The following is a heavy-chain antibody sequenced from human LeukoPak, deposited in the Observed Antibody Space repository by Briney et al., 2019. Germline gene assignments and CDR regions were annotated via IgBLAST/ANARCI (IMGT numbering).Heavy chain of an antibody. CDR2: INPSGGST. V-gene: IGHV1-46*01. Sequence: GASVKVSCKASGYTFTSYYVHWVRQAPGQGLEWMGIINPSGGSTSYAQKFQGRVIMTRDTSTSTVYMELSSLRSEDTAVYYCARSLGQWLVKLYYFDYWGQGTLVTVSS. J-gene: IGHJ4*02. CDR3: ARSLGQWLVKLYYFDY. D-gene: IGHD6-19*01. CDR1: GYTFTSYY.